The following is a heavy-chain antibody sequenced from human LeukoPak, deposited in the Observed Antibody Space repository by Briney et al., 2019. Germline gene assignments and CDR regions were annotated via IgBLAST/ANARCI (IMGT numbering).Heavy chain of an antibody. D-gene: IGHD6-6*01. CDR2: ISYDGSNK. CDR3: ARGRLIAARPYYYYYMDV. J-gene: IGHJ6*03. Sequence: GGSLRLSCAASGFTFSSYAMHWVRQAPGKGLEWVAVISYDGSNKYYADSVKGRFTISRDNSKNTLYLQMNSLRAEDTAVYYCARGRLIAARPYYYYYMDVWGKGTTVTVSS. V-gene: IGHV3-30-3*01. CDR1: GFTFSSYA.